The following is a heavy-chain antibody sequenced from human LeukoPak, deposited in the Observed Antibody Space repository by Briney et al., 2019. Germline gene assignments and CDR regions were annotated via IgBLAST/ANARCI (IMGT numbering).Heavy chain of an antibody. D-gene: IGHD6-6*01. CDR2: IIPIFGTA. J-gene: IGHJ4*02. V-gene: IGHV1-69*13. CDR1: GGTFSSYA. CDR3: ARAGGIAARVYDY. Sequence: SVKVSCKASGGTFSSYAISWVRQAPGQGLEWMGGIIPIFGTANYAQKFQGRVTITADESTSTAYMELSSLRSEDTAVYYCARAGGIAARVYDYWGQGTLVTVSS.